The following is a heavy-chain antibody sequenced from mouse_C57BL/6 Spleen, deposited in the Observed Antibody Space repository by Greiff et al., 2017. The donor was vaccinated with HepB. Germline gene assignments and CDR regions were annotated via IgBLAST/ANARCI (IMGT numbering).Heavy chain of an antibody. CDR1: GYTFTSYW. CDR2: INPSNGGT. J-gene: IGHJ4*01. V-gene: IGHV1-53*01. Sequence: VQLQQPGTELVKPGASVKLSCKASGYTFTSYWMHWVKQRPGQALEWIGNINPSNGGTNYNEKFKSKATLTVDKSSSTAYMQLSSLTSEDSAVYYCATGHYYGYAMDYWGQGTSVTVSS. CDR3: ATGHYYGYAMDY. D-gene: IGHD1-2*01.